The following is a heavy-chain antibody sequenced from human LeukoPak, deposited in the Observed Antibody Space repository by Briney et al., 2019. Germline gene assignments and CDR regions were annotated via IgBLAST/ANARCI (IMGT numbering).Heavy chain of an antibody. D-gene: IGHD1-26*01. CDR1: GYSFTSYW. V-gene: IGHV5-51*01. CDR3: ATHSGSYFYYFDN. Sequence: GESLKISCKGSGYSFTSYWIAWVRQMPGKGLEWMGIIYPGDSDTRYSPSFQGQVTISADKSISTAYLQWSSLKAPDTAMYYCATHSGSYFYYFDNWGQGTLVTVSS. J-gene: IGHJ4*02. CDR2: IYPGDSDT.